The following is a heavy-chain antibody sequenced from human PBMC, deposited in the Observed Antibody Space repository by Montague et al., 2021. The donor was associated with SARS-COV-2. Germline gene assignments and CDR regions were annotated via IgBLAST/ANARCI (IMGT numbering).Heavy chain of an antibody. Sequence: SETLSLTCAVYGGSFSGYYWSWIRQPPEKGLEWIGEINHSGSTNYNPSLKSRVTISVDTSKNQFSLKLSSVTAADTAVYYCARGPHSLCYRYNWFDPWGQGTLVTVSS. V-gene: IGHV4-34*01. D-gene: IGHD3-16*02. CDR2: INHSGST. J-gene: IGHJ5*02. CDR3: ARGPHSLCYRYNWFDP. CDR1: GGSFSGYY.